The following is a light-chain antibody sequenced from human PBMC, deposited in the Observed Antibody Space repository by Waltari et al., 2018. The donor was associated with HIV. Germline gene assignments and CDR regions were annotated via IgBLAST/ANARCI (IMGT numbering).Light chain of an antibody. Sequence: QSVLTQPPSASGTPGQGVTISCSGSSSNIGSNAVNWYRQLPGTAPKVLIYSNNQRPSGVPDRFSGSKSGTSASLAISGLQSEDEAEYFCAAWDDTVSGPVFGGGTKVAVL. V-gene: IGLV1-44*01. CDR3: AAWDDTVSGPV. CDR1: SSNIGSNA. J-gene: IGLJ2*01. CDR2: SNN.